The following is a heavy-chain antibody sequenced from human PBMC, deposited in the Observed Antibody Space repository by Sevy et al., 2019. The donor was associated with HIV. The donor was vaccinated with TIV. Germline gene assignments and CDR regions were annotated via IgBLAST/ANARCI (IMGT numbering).Heavy chain of an antibody. Sequence: GGSLRLSCAVSGIIFTTSGMHWVRQAPGKGLEWVAVISYDGRNKFYGDSVKGRLPISRDKSKNILYLQMNSLRVEDTAVYYCAKDFTGYNGMDVWGQGTMVTVSS. D-gene: IGHD3-9*01. CDR2: ISYDGRNK. CDR3: AKDFTGYNGMDV. CDR1: GIIFTTSG. J-gene: IGHJ6*02. V-gene: IGHV3-30*18.